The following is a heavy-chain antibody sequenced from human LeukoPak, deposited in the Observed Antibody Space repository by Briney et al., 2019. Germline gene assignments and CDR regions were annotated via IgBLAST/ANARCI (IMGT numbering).Heavy chain of an antibody. D-gene: IGHD2-2*01. CDR3: AGGGALGYCTSSSCYGWFDP. Sequence: ASVKVSCKASGGTFSSYAISWVRQAPGQGLEWMGRIIPILGIGNYAQKFQGRVTITADKSTSTAYMELSSLRSEDTAVYYCAGGGALGYCTSSSCYGWFDPWGQGTLVTVSS. J-gene: IGHJ5*02. CDR2: IIPILGIG. CDR1: GGTFSSYA. V-gene: IGHV1-69*04.